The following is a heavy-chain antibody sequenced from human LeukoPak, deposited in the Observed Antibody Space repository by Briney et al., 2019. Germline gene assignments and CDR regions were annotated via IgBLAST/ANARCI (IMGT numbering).Heavy chain of an antibody. CDR1: GFTFSSYS. V-gene: IGHV3-21*01. D-gene: IGHD2-2*02. CDR3: ARDLVVPAAIGAAAGTGFDY. Sequence: GGSLRLSCAASGFTFSSYSMNWVRQAPGKGLEWVSSISSSSSYIYYADSVKGRFTISRDNAKNSLYLQMNSLRAEDTAVYYCARDLVVPAAIGAAAGTGFDYWGQGTLVTVSS. CDR2: ISSSSSYI. J-gene: IGHJ4*02.